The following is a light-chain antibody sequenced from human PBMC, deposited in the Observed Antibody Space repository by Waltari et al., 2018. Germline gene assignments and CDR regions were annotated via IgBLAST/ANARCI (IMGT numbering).Light chain of an antibody. CDR2: VAS. V-gene: IGKV1-27*01. Sequence: DIQMTQSPASLSASVGDRVTITCRASQDISNSLAWYQQKPGKVPKLLIYVASTLQSGVPSRFSGSGSGTDFTLTISRLQPEDVATYYCQKYNSAPLTFGPGTKVDIK. CDR1: QDISNS. CDR3: QKYNSAPLT. J-gene: IGKJ3*01.